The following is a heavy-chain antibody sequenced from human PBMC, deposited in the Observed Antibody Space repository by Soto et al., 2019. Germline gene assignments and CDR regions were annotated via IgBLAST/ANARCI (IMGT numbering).Heavy chain of an antibody. CDR3: ARARLYDFWIPSGYDY. CDR2: IYSGGST. Sequence: AEGSLRLPWAASGCTANRNYMSWGRQAPGKGLEWVSVIYSGGSTYYADSVKGRFTISRDNSKNTLYLQMNSLRAEDTAVYYCARARLYDFWIPSGYDYWGQGT. CDR1: GCTANRNY. D-gene: IGHD3-3*01. V-gene: IGHV3-66*01. J-gene: IGHJ4*02.